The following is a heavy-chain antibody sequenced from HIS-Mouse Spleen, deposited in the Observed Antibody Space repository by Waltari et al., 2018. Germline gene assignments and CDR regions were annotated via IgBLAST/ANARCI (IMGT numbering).Heavy chain of an antibody. CDR3: AREIPYSSSWYDWYFDL. Sequence: QLQLQESGPGLVKPSETLSLTCTVSGGSISSSSYYWGWIRQPPGKGLEWIGRIYYSGSTYSNPSRKSRGTISVDTSKNQFSLKLSSVTAADTAVYYCAREIPYSSSWYDWYFDLWGRGTLVTVSS. V-gene: IGHV4-39*07. D-gene: IGHD6-13*01. CDR1: GGSISSSSYY. CDR2: IYYSGST. J-gene: IGHJ2*01.